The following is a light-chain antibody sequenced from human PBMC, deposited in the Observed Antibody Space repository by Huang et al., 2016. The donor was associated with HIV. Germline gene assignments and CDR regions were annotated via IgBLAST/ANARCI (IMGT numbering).Light chain of an antibody. V-gene: IGKV1-33*01. CDR3: QQYDNLPLT. CDR2: DAS. J-gene: IGKJ5*01. Sequence: DIQMTQSPSSLSASVGDSVTITCQASLDISKFLNWYQQKPGKAPKVLIHDASNLERGVPSRFSGSRAGTHFTLTINSLQPEDIATYYCQQYDNLPLTFGQGTRLEIK. CDR1: LDISKF.